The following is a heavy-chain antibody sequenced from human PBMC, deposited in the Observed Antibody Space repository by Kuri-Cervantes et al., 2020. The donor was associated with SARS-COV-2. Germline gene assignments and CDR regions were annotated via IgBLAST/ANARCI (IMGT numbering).Heavy chain of an antibody. CDR1: GGCISSYY. Sequence: GSLRLSCTVSGGCISSYYWSWIRQPPGKGLEWIGYISYSGNTNYNPSLKSRVTISVDTSKNQFSLKLSSVTAADTAMYYCARHDYGDPLTYYYGMDVWGRGTTVTGSS. D-gene: IGHD4-17*01. CDR3: ARHDYGDPLTYYYGMDV. V-gene: IGHV4-59*01. CDR2: ISYSGNT. J-gene: IGHJ6*02.